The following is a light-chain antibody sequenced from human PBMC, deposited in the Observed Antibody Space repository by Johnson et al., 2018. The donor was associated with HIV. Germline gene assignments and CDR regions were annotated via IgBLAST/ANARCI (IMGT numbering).Light chain of an antibody. CDR3: GTWDSSLSAGGANYV. CDR2: DNN. V-gene: IGLV1-51*01. Sequence: QSVLTQPPSVSAAPRQKVTISCSGSSSNIGNNYVSWYQHLPGTAPKLLIYDNNNRPSGIPDRFSGSKSGTSATLGITGLQTGDEADYYCGTWDSSLSAGGANYVFGTGTKVTVL. CDR1: SSNIGNNY. J-gene: IGLJ1*01.